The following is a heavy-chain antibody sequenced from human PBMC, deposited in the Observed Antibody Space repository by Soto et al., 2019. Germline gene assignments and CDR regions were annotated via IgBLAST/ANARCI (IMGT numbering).Heavy chain of an antibody. J-gene: IGHJ6*02. D-gene: IGHD1-26*01. CDR1: GGTFSSYA. V-gene: IGHV1-69*13. CDR3: ARALGYSGTPYYYYGMDV. CDR2: IIPIFGTA. Sequence: GASVKVSCKASGGTFSSYAISWVRQAPGQGLEWMGGIIPIFGTANYAQKFQGRVTITADESTSTAYMELSSLRSEDTAVYYCARALGYSGTPYYYYGMDVWGQGTTVTVSS.